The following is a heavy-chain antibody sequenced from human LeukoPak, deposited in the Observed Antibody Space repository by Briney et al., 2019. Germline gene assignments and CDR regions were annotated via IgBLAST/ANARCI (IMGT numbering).Heavy chain of an antibody. J-gene: IGHJ4*01. CDR3: ARDHYDSSGYLFDY. D-gene: IGHD3-22*01. V-gene: IGHV3-30-3*01. CDR1: GFTFSSYA. Sequence: GGSLRLSCAASGFTFSSYAMPWVRQAPGKGLEWVAVVSYDGSNKYYADSVKGRFTISRDNSKNTLNLKMNSLRAEVTAVYYCARDHYDSSGYLFDYWGHGTLVTVSS. CDR2: VSYDGSNK.